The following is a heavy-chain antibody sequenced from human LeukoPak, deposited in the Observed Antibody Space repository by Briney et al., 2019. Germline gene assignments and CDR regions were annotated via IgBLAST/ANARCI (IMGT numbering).Heavy chain of an antibody. J-gene: IGHJ5*02. CDR2: IIPIFGIA. D-gene: IGHD5-24*01. CDR1: GGTFSSYA. V-gene: IGHV1-69*04. Sequence: ASVKVSCKASGGTFSSYAISWVRQAPGQGLEWMGRIIPIFGIANYAQKFRGRVTITADKSTSTAYMELSSLRSEDTAVYYCAGDSRENWFDPWGQGTLVTVSS. CDR3: AGDSRENWFDP.